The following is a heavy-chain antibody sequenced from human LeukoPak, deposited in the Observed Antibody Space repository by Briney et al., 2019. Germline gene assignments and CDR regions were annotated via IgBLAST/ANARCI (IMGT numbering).Heavy chain of an antibody. D-gene: IGHD3-3*01. V-gene: IGHV1-8*01. CDR1: GYTFTSYD. CDR2: MNPNSGNT. CDR3: ARGQEHEHYDFWSGYYKDGKYYYYGMDV. J-gene: IGHJ6*02. Sequence: ASVKVSCKASGYTFTSYDINWVRQAPGQGLEWMGWMNPNSGNTGYAQKFQGRVTMTRNTSISTAYMELSSLRSEDTAVYYCARGQEHEHYDFWSGYYKDGKYYYYGMDVWGQGTTVTVSS.